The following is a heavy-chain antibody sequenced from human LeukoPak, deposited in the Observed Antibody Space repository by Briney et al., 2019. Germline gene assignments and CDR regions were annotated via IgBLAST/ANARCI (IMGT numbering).Heavy chain of an antibody. V-gene: IGHV4-59*01. Sequence: SETLSLTCTVSGGSISSYYWSWIRQPPGKGLEWIGYIYYRGSTNYNPSLKSRVTISEDTSRNQFPLKLSSVTAADTAIYYCASSNHYYDSSGPEYFQHWGQGTLVTVSS. CDR1: GGSISSYY. CDR2: IYYRGST. D-gene: IGHD3-22*01. CDR3: ASSNHYYDSSGPEYFQH. J-gene: IGHJ1*01.